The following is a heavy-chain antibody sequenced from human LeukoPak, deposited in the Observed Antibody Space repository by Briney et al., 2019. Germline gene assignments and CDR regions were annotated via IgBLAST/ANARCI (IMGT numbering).Heavy chain of an antibody. J-gene: IGHJ4*02. CDR1: GFTLSSYG. CDR2: ISYDGSNK. D-gene: IGHD3-22*01. V-gene: IGHV3-30*18. CDR3: AKASAMIVVVSKHFDY. Sequence: GGSLRLSCAASGFTLSSYGMHWVRQAPGKGLEWVAVISYDGSNKYYADSVKGRFTISRDNSKNTLYLQMNSLRAEDTAVYYCAKASAMIVVVSKHFDYWGQGTLVTVSS.